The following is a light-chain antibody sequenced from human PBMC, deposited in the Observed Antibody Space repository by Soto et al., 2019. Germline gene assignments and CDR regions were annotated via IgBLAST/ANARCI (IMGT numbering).Light chain of an antibody. CDR2: GAS. CDR3: HQYNNWPPYT. J-gene: IGKJ2*01. CDR1: QSVSSN. Sequence: EIVMTQSPATLSVSPGERTTLSCRASQSVSSNLAWYQQKPGQAPRLLLYGASTRATGIPARFSGSGSGTEVTLTVSSLQSEDFAVYYCHQYNNWPPYTFGQGTKLEVK. V-gene: IGKV3-15*01.